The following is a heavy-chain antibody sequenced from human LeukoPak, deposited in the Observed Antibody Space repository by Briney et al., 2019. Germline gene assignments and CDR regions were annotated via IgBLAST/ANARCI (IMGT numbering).Heavy chain of an antibody. D-gene: IGHD6-19*01. CDR2: ISGSGGST. Sequence: GSLGLSCAASGFTFSSYAMSWVRQAPGRGLGWVSAISGSGGSTYYADSMKGRFTISRDNSKNTLYLQMNSLRAEDTAVYYCAKDRLEYSSGWYGSAFDIWGQGTMVTVSS. V-gene: IGHV3-23*01. J-gene: IGHJ3*02. CDR1: GFTFSSYA. CDR3: AKDRLEYSSGWYGSAFDI.